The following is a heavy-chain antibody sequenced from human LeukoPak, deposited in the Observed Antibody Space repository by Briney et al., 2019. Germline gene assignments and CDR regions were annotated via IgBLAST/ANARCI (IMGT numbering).Heavy chain of an antibody. Sequence: ASVKVSCKASGFTFTIYGITWVRQAPGQGLEWMGWISTYNGNTNYTQEVQGRVTMTTDTSTTTAYMELRSLRSDDTAVYYCARDCSSTSCYLIFDYWGQGTLVTVSS. J-gene: IGHJ4*02. CDR2: ISTYNGNT. V-gene: IGHV1-18*01. CDR3: ARDCSSTSCYLIFDY. CDR1: GFTFTIYG. D-gene: IGHD2-2*01.